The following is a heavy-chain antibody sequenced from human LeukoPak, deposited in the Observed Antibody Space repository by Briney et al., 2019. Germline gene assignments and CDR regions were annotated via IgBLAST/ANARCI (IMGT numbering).Heavy chain of an antibody. J-gene: IGHJ4*02. CDR1: GFTLSSYW. CDR2: IKQDGSEK. D-gene: IGHD3-3*01. CDR3: ARGGYDFWSGYYTGVTLDY. V-gene: IGHV3-7*03. Sequence: GGSLRLSCAASGFTLSSYWMSWVRQAPGKGLEWVANIKQDGSEKYYVDSVKGRLTISRDNAKNSLYLQMNSLRAEDTAVYYCARGGYDFWSGYYTGVTLDYWGQGTLVTVSS.